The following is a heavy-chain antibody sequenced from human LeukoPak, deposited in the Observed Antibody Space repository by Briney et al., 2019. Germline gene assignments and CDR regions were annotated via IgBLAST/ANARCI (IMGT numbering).Heavy chain of an antibody. J-gene: IGHJ4*02. CDR1: GFTFSDYG. D-gene: IGHD3-22*01. CDR2: ISGSGGST. CDR3: AKLGWDYYDSRGGKLAPKFDY. Sequence: PGGSLRLSCAASGFTFSDYGMSWVRQAPGKGLEWVSAISGSGGSTYYADSVKGRFTISRDNSKNTLYLQMNSLRAEDTAVYYCAKLGWDYYDSRGGKLAPKFDYWGQGTLVTVSS. V-gene: IGHV3-23*01.